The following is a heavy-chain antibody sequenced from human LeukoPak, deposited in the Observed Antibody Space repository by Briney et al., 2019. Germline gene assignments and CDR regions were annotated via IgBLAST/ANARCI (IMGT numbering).Heavy chain of an antibody. CDR2: IYYTGNT. J-gene: IGHJ4*02. CDR1: GVSISSSNSY. D-gene: IGHD3/OR15-3a*01. Sequence: SETLSLSCSVSGVSISSSNSYWGWIRQPPGKGLEWIGSIYYTGNTYYNASLKSQVSISIDMSKNQFSLKITSVTAADTGVYYCARQTGSGLFILPGGQGTLVTVSS. CDR3: ARQTGSGLFILP. V-gene: IGHV4-39*01.